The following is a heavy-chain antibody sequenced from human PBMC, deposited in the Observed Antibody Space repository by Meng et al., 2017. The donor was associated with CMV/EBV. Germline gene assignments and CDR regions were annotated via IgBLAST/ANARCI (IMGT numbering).Heavy chain of an antibody. CDR2: ISYDGSNK. J-gene: IGHJ4*02. CDR3: ARDRAIAARHFDY. V-gene: IGHV3-30*04. Sequence: GGSLRLSCAASGFTFSSYAMHWVRQAPGKGLEWVAVISYDGSNKYYADSVKGRFTISRDNSKNTLYLQMNSLRAENTAVYYCARDRAIAARHFDYWGQGTLVTVSS. D-gene: IGHD6-13*01. CDR1: GFTFSSYA.